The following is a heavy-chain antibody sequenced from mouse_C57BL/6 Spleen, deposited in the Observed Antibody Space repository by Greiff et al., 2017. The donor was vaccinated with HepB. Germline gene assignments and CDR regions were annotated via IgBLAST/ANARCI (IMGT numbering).Heavy chain of an antibody. V-gene: IGHV5-17*01. CDR2: ISSGSSTI. Sequence: DVMLVEAGGGLVKPGGSLKLSCAASGFTFSDYGMHWVRQAPEKGLEWVAYISSGSSTIYYADTVKGRFTISRDNARNTLFLQMTSLRSEDTAMYYCARNTIAYWGQGTLVTVSA. CDR3: ARNTIAY. J-gene: IGHJ3*01. CDR1: GFTFSDYG.